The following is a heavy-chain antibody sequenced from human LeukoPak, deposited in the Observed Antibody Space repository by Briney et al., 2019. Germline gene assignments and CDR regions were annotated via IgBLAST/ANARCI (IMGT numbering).Heavy chain of an antibody. Sequence: PGGSLRLSCTGSGFAFSSYAMSWVRQAPGKGLEGVSTISEVAINTYYADSVQGRFTISRGNSKNTLYLKMSSLRAEDTAVYYCALRSGYNHFEYWGQGTLVTVSS. CDR3: ALRSGYNHFEY. J-gene: IGHJ4*02. CDR1: GFAFSSYA. CDR2: ISEVAINT. V-gene: IGHV3-23*01. D-gene: IGHD3-22*01.